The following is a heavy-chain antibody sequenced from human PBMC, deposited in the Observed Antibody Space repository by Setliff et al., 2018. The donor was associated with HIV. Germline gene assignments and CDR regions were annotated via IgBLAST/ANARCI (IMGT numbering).Heavy chain of an antibody. V-gene: IGHV1-69*13. Sequence: SVKVSCKPSRRTFSEDAINWVRQAPGEGLEWVGGIIHILGTADYAEKFQGRVTITADEPRSTVYLEVSNLRSEDTAVYYCAKAVRGYGSTYYNYYYMDVWGKGTTVTV. CDR3: AKAVRGYGSTYYNYYYMDV. J-gene: IGHJ6*03. CDR1: RRTFSEDA. D-gene: IGHD3-10*01. CDR2: IIHILGTA.